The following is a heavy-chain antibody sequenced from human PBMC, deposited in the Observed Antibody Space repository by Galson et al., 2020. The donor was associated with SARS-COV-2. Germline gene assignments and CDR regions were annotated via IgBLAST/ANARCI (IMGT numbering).Heavy chain of an antibody. CDR3: ARPASGNYFGWFDP. J-gene: IGHJ5*02. Sequence: TGGSLRLSCAASGFTFSSYAMHWVRQAPGKGLEWVAVISYDGSNKYYADSVKGRFTISRDNSKNTLYLQMNSLSAEDTAVYYCARPASGNYFGWFDPWGQGTLVTVSS. CDR2: ISYDGSNK. V-gene: IGHV3-30-3*01. D-gene: IGHD1-26*01. CDR1: GFTFSSYA.